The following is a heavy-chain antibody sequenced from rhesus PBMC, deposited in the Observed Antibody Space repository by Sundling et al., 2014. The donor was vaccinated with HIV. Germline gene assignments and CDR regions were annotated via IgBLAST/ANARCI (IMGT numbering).Heavy chain of an antibody. Sequence: QVQQQESGPGVVKPSETLSLTCAVSGGSISDSYQWTWIRQPPGKGLEWIGYIYGRSLRTKYNPSLKSRVTISKDTSKNQFSLRLNSMTAADTAVYYCAREPDYEYSEPYYWGQG. J-gene: IGHJ4*01. CDR1: GGSISDSYQ. CDR2: IYGRSLRT. CDR3: AREPDYEYSEPYY. D-gene: IGHD4-23*01. V-gene: IGHV4S10*01.